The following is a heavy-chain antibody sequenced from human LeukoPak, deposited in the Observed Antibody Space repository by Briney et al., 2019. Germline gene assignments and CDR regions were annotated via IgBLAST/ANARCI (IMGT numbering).Heavy chain of an antibody. J-gene: IGHJ4*02. Sequence: ASVKVSCKASGGTFSSYAISWVRQAPGQGLEWMGGIIPIFGTANYAQKFQGRVTMTRDTSISTAYMELSRLRSDDTAVYYCARVQAMIVVASYYFDYWGQGTLVTVSS. CDR1: GGTFSSYA. D-gene: IGHD3-22*01. CDR2: IIPIFGTA. CDR3: ARVQAMIVVASYYFDY. V-gene: IGHV1-69*05.